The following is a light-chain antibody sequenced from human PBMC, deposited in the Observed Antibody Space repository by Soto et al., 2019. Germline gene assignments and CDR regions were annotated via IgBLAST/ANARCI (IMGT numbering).Light chain of an antibody. CDR3: AAWDDSLNGL. V-gene: IGLV1-44*01. Sequence: QSVLTQPPSACGTPGQTVTMSCSGRRSNIGTKTVNWYQHFPGTAPKLLIYSNNQRPSGVHDRFSGSKSGTSASLAISGLQSGDEAVYYCAAWDDSLNGLFGTGTKLTVL. J-gene: IGLJ1*01. CDR2: SNN. CDR1: RSNIGTKT.